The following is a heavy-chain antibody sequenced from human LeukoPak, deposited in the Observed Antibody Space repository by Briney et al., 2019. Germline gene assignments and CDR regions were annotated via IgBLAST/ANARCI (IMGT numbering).Heavy chain of an antibody. CDR1: GGSFSGYY. CDR2: INHSGST. V-gene: IGHV4-34*01. Sequence: PSETLSLTCAVYGGSFSGYYWSWIRQPPGKGLEWSGEINHSGSTNYNPSLKSRVTISVDPSKNQFSLKLSSVTAADTAVYYCARGSIVVVDYWGQGTLVTISS. CDR3: ARGSIVVVDY. D-gene: IGHD2-21*01. J-gene: IGHJ4*02.